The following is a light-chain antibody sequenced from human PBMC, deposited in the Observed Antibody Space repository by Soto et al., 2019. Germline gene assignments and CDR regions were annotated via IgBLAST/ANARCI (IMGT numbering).Light chain of an antibody. CDR2: GAS. J-gene: IGKJ4*01. Sequence: EIVMTQSPATLSVSPGERATLSCRASQSVSSNLAWYQQKPGQAPRLLIYGASTRATGIPFKFIGSGSGTEFTLNISSLQSGDFAVYYCQQYNNWPSLTFGGGTKVEIK. V-gene: IGKV3-15*01. CDR1: QSVSSN. CDR3: QQYNNWPSLT.